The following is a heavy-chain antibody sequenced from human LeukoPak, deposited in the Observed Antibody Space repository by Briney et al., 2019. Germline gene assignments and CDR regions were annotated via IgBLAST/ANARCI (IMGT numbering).Heavy chain of an antibody. J-gene: IGHJ4*02. D-gene: IGHD5-24*01. Sequence: QPGGSLRLSCAASGFTFSNYWMSWVRQAPGKGLEWVANIKQDGREKYYVDSVKGRFTISRDNAKNSLYLQMNSLRAEDTAVYYCARDRGNDYNSYFFDYWGQGILVTVSS. CDR1: GFTFSNYW. CDR3: ARDRGNDYNSYFFDY. V-gene: IGHV3-7*01. CDR2: IKQDGREK.